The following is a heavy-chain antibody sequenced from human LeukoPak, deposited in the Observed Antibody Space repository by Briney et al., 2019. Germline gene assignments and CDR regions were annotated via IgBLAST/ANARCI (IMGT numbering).Heavy chain of an antibody. CDR2: INHSGST. CDR1: GGSFSGYY. Sequence: SETLSLTCAVYGGSFSGYYWSWIRQPPGKGLEWIGEINHSGSTNYNPSLKSRVTISVANSKNQFSLKLSSVTAADTAVYYCASIAMGVAARGWFDPWGQGTLVTVSS. V-gene: IGHV4-34*01. CDR3: ASIAMGVAARGWFDP. J-gene: IGHJ5*02. D-gene: IGHD6-6*01.